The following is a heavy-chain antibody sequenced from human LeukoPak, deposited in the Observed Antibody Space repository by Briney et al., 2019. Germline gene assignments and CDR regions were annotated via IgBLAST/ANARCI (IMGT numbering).Heavy chain of an antibody. D-gene: IGHD2-15*01. CDR3: ARFPLGGCYYFDY. J-gene: IGHJ4*02. Sequence: SVKVSCKASGGTFSSCAISWVRQAPGQGLEWMGRIIPIFGTANYAQKFQGRVTITTDESTSTAYMELSSLRSEDTAVYYCARFPLGGCYYFDYWGQGTLVTVSS. CDR2: IIPIFGTA. CDR1: GGTFSSCA. V-gene: IGHV1-69*05.